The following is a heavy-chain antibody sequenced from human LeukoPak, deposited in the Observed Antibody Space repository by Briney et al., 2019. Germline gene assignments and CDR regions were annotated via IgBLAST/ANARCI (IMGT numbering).Heavy chain of an antibody. D-gene: IGHD6-13*01. J-gene: IGHJ4*02. V-gene: IGHV1-69*13. CDR3: ARAEDSSSWYRDYYFDY. CDR1: GGAFSSYA. CDR2: IIPIFGTA. Sequence: ASVKVSCKASGGAFSSYAISWVRQAPGQGLEWMGGIIPIFGTANYAQKFQGRVTITADESTSTAYMELSSLRSEDTAVYYCARAEDSSSWYRDYYFDYWGQGTLVTVSS.